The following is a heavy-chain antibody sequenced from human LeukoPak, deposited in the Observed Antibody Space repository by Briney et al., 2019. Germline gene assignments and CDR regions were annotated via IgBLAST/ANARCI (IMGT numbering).Heavy chain of an antibody. CDR3: ARYEYGDSYFDY. J-gene: IGHJ4*02. Sequence: GGSLRLSCAASEFTFSDYYMSWIRQAPGKGLEWVSYISSSGSTIHYADSVKGRFTISRDNAKNSLYLQMNSLRAEDTAVYYCARYEYGDSYFDYWGQGTLATVSS. CDR2: ISSSGSTI. V-gene: IGHV3-11*01. CDR1: EFTFSDYY. D-gene: IGHD4-17*01.